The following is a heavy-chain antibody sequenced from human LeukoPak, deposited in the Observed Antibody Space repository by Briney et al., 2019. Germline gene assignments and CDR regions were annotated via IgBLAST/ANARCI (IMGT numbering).Heavy chain of an antibody. D-gene: IGHD6-19*01. J-gene: IGHJ4*02. CDR2: ISYDGSNK. CDR3: AKDLYPPSGWYVDY. V-gene: IGHV3-30*18. Sequence: PGGSLRLSCAASGFTFSNYWMSWVRQAPGKGLEWVAVISYDGSNKYYADSVKGRFTISRDNSKNTLYLQMNSLRAEDTAVYYCAKDLYPPSGWYVDYWGQGTLVTVSS. CDR1: GFTFSNYW.